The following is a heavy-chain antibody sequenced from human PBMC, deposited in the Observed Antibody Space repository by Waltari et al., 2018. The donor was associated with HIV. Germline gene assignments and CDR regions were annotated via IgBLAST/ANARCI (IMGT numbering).Heavy chain of an antibody. Sequence: QVQLVQSGAEVKKPGSSVKVSCKASGGTFSSYAISWVRQAPGQGLEWMGGIIPIFVTANYAQKFQGRVTITADKSTSTAYMELSSLRSEDTAVYYCARSAVVLWWPQVPYYFDYWGQGTLVTVSS. D-gene: IGHD2-21*01. CDR1: GGTFSSYA. CDR3: ARSAVVLWWPQVPYYFDY. CDR2: IIPIFVTA. V-gene: IGHV1-69*06. J-gene: IGHJ4*02.